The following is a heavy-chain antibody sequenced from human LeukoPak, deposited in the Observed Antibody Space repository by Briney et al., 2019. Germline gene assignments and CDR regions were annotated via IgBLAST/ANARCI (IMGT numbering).Heavy chain of an antibody. Sequence: SVKVSCKTSGDTFTTYAIIWVRQAPGQGLEWMGGIIPMFGTPNYAQRLQGRVTITADKSTKTAYMELSSLRSEDTAVYYCARDSCEYSSSCKSHWGQGTLVTVSS. CDR1: GDTFTTYA. V-gene: IGHV1-69*06. D-gene: IGHD6-13*01. CDR2: IIPMFGTP. J-gene: IGHJ4*02. CDR3: ARDSCEYSSSCKSH.